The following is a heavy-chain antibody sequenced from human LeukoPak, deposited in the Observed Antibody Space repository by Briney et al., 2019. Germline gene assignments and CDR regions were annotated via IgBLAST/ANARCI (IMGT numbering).Heavy chain of an antibody. CDR1: GFTFSSYA. V-gene: IGHV3-23*01. J-gene: IGHJ4*02. Sequence: PGGSLRLSCAASGFTFSSYAMSWVRQAPGKGLEWVSAISGSGSSTNYADSVKGRFTISRDNSKNTLYLQMNSLRAEDTAVYYCAKDFSGYDTCDYWGQGTLVTVSS. D-gene: IGHD5-12*01. CDR3: AKDFSGYDTCDY. CDR2: ISGSGSST.